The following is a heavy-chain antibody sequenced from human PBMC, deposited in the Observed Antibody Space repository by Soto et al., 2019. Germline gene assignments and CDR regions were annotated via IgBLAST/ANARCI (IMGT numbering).Heavy chain of an antibody. J-gene: IGHJ4*02. CDR1: GITFSSYA. V-gene: IGHV3-23*01. CDR3: AKASRQLWSYFDY. D-gene: IGHD5-18*01. CDR2: ISGSGGST. Sequence: GESLKISCAASGITFSSYAMSWVRQAPGQGLVWVSSISGSGGSTYYADPVRGRFTITRDNSKNTLYLQMNSLRAEDTAVYYCAKASRQLWSYFDYWGQGTLVTVSS.